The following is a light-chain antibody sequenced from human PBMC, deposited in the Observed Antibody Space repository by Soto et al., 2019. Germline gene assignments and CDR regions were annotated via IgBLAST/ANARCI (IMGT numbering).Light chain of an antibody. CDR2: EVS. CDR3: SSYAGSNNV. J-gene: IGLJ1*01. CDR1: SSDVGAYNY. V-gene: IGLV2-8*01. Sequence: QSALTQPPSASGSPGQSVTISCTGTSSDVGAYNYVSWYQQHPGKVPKLMIYEVSKRPSGVPDRFSGSKSGNTASLTVSGLQAEDEADYYCSSYAGSNNVFGTGTKLTVL.